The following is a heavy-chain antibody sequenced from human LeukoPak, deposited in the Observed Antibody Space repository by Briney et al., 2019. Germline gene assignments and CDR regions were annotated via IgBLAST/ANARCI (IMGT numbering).Heavy chain of an antibody. D-gene: IGHD2-2*01. CDR2: INPNSGGT. J-gene: IGHJ5*02. CDR3: AREYCGSTSCYWGWFDP. CDR1: GYTFTGYY. Sequence: SVKVSCKASGYTFTGYYMHWVRQAPGQGLEWMGWINPNSGGTNYAQKFQGRVTMTRDTSISTAYMELSRLRSDDTAVYYCAREYCGSTSCYWGWFDPWGQGTLVTVSS. V-gene: IGHV1-2*02.